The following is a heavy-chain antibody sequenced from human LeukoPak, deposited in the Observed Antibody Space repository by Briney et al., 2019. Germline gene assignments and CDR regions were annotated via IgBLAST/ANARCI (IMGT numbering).Heavy chain of an antibody. J-gene: IGHJ4*02. D-gene: IGHD6-19*01. Sequence: GGSLRLSCAVSRSTFSIYAMSWVRQAAGKGLEWVSSISGTSGNTYYADSVKGRFAISGDNSKDTLYLQMNSLGAEDTAIYYCAKFRADSSGWPFDYWGQGTMVTVSS. CDR3: AKFRADSSGWPFDY. CDR1: RSTFSIYA. V-gene: IGHV3-23*01. CDR2: ISGTSGNT.